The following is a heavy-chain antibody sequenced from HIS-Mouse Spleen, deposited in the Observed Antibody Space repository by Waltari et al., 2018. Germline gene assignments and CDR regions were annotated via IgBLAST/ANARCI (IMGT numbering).Heavy chain of an antibody. D-gene: IGHD3-3*01. Sequence: QVQLQESGPGLVKPSETLSLTCTVSGGSISSYYWSWIRQPAWKGLEWIGRIYTSGSTNYNPSLKSRVTMSVDTSKNQFSLKLSSVTAADTAVYYCARDFHDFWSGYYGGDKKHDAFDIWGQGTMVTVSS. CDR2: IYTSGST. CDR3: ARDFHDFWSGYYGGDKKHDAFDI. V-gene: IGHV4-4*07. CDR1: GGSISSYY. J-gene: IGHJ3*02.